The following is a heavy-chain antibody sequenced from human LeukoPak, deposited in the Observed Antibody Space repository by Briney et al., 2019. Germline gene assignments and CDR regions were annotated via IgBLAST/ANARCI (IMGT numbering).Heavy chain of an antibody. Sequence: PGGSLRLSCVASGFTFSNYLMTWVRQAPGKGLEWVANIKLDGSEAYYVDSVKGRFTSSRDNAKNSLYLQMNSLRAEDTAVYYCAREHSGYDFPGRDYYMDVWGKGTTVTVSS. CDR1: GFTFSNYL. V-gene: IGHV3-7*01. CDR3: AREHSGYDFPGRDYYMDV. CDR2: IKLDGSEA. D-gene: IGHD5-12*01. J-gene: IGHJ6*03.